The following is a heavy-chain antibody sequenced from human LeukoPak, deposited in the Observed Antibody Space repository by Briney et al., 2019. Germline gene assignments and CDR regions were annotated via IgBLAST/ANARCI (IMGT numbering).Heavy chain of an antibody. J-gene: IGHJ4*02. V-gene: IGHV3-23*01. D-gene: IGHD3/OR15-3a*01. CDR2: ISGSGSTT. CDR1: GFTFSSYA. Sequence: GGSLRLSCGASGFTFSSYAMNWVRQAPGKGLEWVSGISGSGSTTYYADSVKGRFTISRDNSKNTLYLQMNSLRAEDTAIYYCAKFMIFWGGSNTPPRPTDYGGKGPLVPVSS. CDR3: AKFMIFWGGSNTPPRPTDY.